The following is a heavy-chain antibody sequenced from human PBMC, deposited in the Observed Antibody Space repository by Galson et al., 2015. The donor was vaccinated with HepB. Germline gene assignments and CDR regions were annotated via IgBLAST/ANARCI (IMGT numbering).Heavy chain of an antibody. J-gene: IGHJ4*02. V-gene: IGHV3-15*01. CDR3: TTATVIGVVNY. D-gene: IGHD3-22*01. CDR1: GFTFSNAW. CDR2: IKSKTDGGTT. Sequence: SLRLSCAASGFTFSNAWMSWVRQAPGKGLEWVGRIKSKTDGGTTDYAAPVKGRFTISRDDSTNTLHLQMNSLKTEDTAVYYGTTATVIGVVNYWGQGTLVTVSS.